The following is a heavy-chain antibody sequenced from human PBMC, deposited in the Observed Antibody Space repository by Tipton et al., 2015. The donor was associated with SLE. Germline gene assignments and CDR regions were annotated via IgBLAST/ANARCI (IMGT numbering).Heavy chain of an antibody. J-gene: IGHJ6*02. CDR1: GGSISSYY. D-gene: IGHD5-12*01. CDR3: AREDEGYDTYYYYYGMDV. Sequence: TLSLTCTVSGGSISSYYWSWIRQPAGEGLEWVGRIYTSGSTNYNPSLKSRGTMSVDTSKNQFSLKLSSVTAADTAVYYCAREDEGYDTYYYYYGMDVWGQGTTVTVSS. CDR2: IYTSGST. V-gene: IGHV4-4*07.